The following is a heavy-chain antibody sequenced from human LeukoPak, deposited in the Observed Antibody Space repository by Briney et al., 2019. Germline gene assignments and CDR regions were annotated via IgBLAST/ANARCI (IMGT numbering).Heavy chain of an antibody. J-gene: IGHJ4*02. V-gene: IGHV1-18*01. CDR3: AREALYFDWSLPDY. Sequence: GASVKVSCKASGGTFSSYGISWVRQAPGQGLEWMGWISAYNGNTNYAQKLQGRVTMTTDTSTSTAYMELRSLRSDDTAVYYCAREALYFDWSLPDYWGQGTLVTVSS. CDR2: ISAYNGNT. D-gene: IGHD3-9*01. CDR1: GGTFSSYG.